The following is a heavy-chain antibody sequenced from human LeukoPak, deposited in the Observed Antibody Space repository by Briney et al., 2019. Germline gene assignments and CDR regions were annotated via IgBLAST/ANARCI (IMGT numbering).Heavy chain of an antibody. J-gene: IGHJ3*02. V-gene: IGHV3-30*18. CDR2: ISYDGSNK. D-gene: IGHD2/OR15-2a*01. CDR1: GFTFSSYG. CDR3: EKFYTGPVYAFDI. Sequence: GGSLRLSSAASGFTFSSYGMHWVRQAPGKGLEWVAVISYDGSNKYYADSVKGRFTISRDNSKNTLYLQMNSLRVEDTAVYYCEKFYTGPVYAFDIWGQGTMVTVSS.